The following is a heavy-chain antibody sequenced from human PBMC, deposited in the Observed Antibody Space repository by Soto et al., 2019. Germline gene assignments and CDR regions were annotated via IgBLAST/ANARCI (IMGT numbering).Heavy chain of an antibody. CDR3: ARLVQTAMVTYFDL. CDR2: IYPGDSDT. Sequence: GESLKISCKGSGYSFTSYWIGWVRQMPGKGLEWMGIIYPGDSDTRYSPSFQGQVTISADKSISTAYLQWSSLKASDTAMYWWARLVQTAMVTYFDLWGRGTLVTVSS. V-gene: IGHV5-51*01. CDR1: GYSFTSYW. J-gene: IGHJ2*01. D-gene: IGHD5-18*01.